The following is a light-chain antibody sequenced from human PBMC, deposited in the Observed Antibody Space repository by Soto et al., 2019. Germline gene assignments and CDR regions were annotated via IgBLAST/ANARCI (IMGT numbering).Light chain of an antibody. Sequence: DIVLTQSPLSLPVTPGEPASISCRSSQSLLHSNGNIYLDWYLQKPGQSPQLLTYLGSIRASGVPDRFSGSGSGTDFTLKITRVEAEDVGVYYRMQAIQAPRTFGLGTKVEIK. CDR3: MQAIQAPRT. V-gene: IGKV2-28*01. CDR1: QSLLHSNGNIY. J-gene: IGKJ1*01. CDR2: LGS.